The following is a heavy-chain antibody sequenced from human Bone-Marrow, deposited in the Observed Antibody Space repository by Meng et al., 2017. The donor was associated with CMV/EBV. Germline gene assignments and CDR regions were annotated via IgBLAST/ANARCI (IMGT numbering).Heavy chain of an antibody. CDR2: IYTSGST. V-gene: IGHV4-4*07. Sequence: SETLSLTCTVSGGSISSYYWSWIRQPAGKGLEWIGRIYTSGSTNYNPSLKSRVTMSVDTSKNQFSLKLSSVTAADTAVYYCARVPSVWYSDFWFDPWGQGTLVTVSS. CDR3: ARVPSVWYSDFWFDP. D-gene: IGHD6-19*01. CDR1: GGSISSYY. J-gene: IGHJ5*02.